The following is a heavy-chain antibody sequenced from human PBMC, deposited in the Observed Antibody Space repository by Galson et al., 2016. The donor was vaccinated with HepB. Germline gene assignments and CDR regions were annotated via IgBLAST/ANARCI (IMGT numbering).Heavy chain of an antibody. J-gene: IGHJ4*02. CDR3: ARRAATYDSSGYYYGADGDY. D-gene: IGHD3-22*01. CDR1: GGSINTNTFY. Sequence: SETLSLTCTVSGGSINTNTFYWGWIRQPPGKGLEWIGTVHNSGSNYFNPSLKSRVTISVDTSKNQFSLKLSSVTAADTAVYYCARRAATYDSSGYYYGADGDYWGQGTLVTVSS. V-gene: IGHV4-39*01. CDR2: VHNSGSN.